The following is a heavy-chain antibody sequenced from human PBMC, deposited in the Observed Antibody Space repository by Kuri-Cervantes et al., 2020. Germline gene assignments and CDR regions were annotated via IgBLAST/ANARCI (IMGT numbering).Heavy chain of an antibody. Sequence: GSLRLSCTVSGGPISSYYWSWIRQPPGKGLEWIGYIYYSGSTNYNPSLKSRVTISVDTSKNQFSLKLSSVTAADTAVYYCARGGYSYGYYFDYWGQGTLVTVSS. CDR2: IYYSGST. D-gene: IGHD5-18*01. CDR3: ARGGYSYGYYFDY. V-gene: IGHV4-59*01. CDR1: GGPISSYY. J-gene: IGHJ4*02.